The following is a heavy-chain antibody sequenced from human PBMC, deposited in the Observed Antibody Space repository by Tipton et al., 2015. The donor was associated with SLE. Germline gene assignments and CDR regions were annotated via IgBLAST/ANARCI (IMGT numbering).Heavy chain of an antibody. J-gene: IGHJ6*03. CDR2: IYYSGST. Sequence: TLSLTCTVSGGSISSGGYYWSWIRQHPGKGLEWIGYIYYSGSTYYNPSLKSRVTISIDTSKNQFSLKLSPVTAADTAVYYCARGDTIFGVVSGYYYYMDVWGKGTTVTVSS. D-gene: IGHD3-3*01. CDR1: GGSISSGGYY. V-gene: IGHV4-31*03. CDR3: ARGDTIFGVVSGYYYYMDV.